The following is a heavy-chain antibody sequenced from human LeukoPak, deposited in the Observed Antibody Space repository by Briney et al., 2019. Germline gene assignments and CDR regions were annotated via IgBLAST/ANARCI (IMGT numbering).Heavy chain of an antibody. Sequence: SETLSLTCAVHGGSFSGYYWNWSRQPPGKGLEWIGEINHGGGTSYNPSLKSRVTISVDTSQNQFSLRLSSVTAADTAVYYCARGRYVTTRGGAAAGFLDYWGQGTLVTVST. CDR2: INHGGGT. CDR3: ARGRYVTTRGGAAAGFLDY. J-gene: IGHJ4*02. CDR1: GGSFSGYY. D-gene: IGHD6-13*01. V-gene: IGHV4-34*01.